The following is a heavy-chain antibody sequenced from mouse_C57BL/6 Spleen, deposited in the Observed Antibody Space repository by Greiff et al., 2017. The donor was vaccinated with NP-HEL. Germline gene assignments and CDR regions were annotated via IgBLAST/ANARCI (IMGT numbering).Heavy chain of an antibody. CDR1: GYTFTSYW. D-gene: IGHD2-3*01. J-gene: IGHJ1*03. CDR2: IHPNSGST. Sequence: VQLQQPGAELVKPGASVKLSCKASGYTFTSYWMHWVKQRPGPGLEWIGMIHPNSGSTNYNEKFKSKATLTVDKSSSTAYMQLSSLTSEDSAVYYCARNGYSLYFDVWGTGTTVTVSS. CDR3: ARNGYSLYFDV. V-gene: IGHV1-64*01.